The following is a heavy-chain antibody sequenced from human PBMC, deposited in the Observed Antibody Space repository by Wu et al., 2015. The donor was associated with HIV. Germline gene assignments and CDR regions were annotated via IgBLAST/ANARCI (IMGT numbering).Heavy chain of an antibody. CDR1: GGTFSSYA. V-gene: IGHV1-69*12. D-gene: IGHD3-10*01. Sequence: QVQLVQSGAEVKKPGSSVKVSCKASGGTFSSYAISWVRQAPGQGLEWMGGIIPIFGTANYAQKFQGRVTITADESTSTAYMELSSLRSEDTAVYYCASGYYYGSGSRPGGYYYYYMDVWGKGTTVTVSS. J-gene: IGHJ6*03. CDR3: ASGYYYGSGSRPGGYYYYYMDV. CDR2: IIPIFGTA.